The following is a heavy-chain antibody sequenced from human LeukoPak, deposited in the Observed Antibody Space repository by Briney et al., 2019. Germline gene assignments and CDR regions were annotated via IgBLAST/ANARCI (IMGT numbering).Heavy chain of an antibody. CDR1: GGSVSSNSVT. D-gene: IGHD7-27*01. CDR3: ARVGSPWGSSDASDI. CDR2: TYYRSKWYN. V-gene: IGHV6-1*01. J-gene: IGHJ3*02. Sequence: SQTLSLTCAISGGSVSSNSVTWNWIRQSPSRGLEWLGRTYYRSKWYNDYAVSVKSRVSINPDTSKNQFSLQLNSVTPEDTAVYYCARVGSPWGSSDASDIWGQGTMVTVSS.